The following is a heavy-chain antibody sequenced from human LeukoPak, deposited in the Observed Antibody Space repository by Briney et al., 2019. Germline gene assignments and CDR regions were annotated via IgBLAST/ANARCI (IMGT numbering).Heavy chain of an antibody. J-gene: IGHJ4*02. D-gene: IGHD3-22*01. CDR3: ARAYNYYDSYSGY. V-gene: IGHV3-21*01. CDR2: ISSSSSYI. Sequence: GGSLRLSCAASGFTFSSYSMNWVRQAPGKGLEWVSSISSSSSYIYYADSVKGRFTISRDNAKNSLYLQMNSRRAEDTAVYYCARAYNYYDSYSGYWGQGTLVTVSS. CDR1: GFTFSSYS.